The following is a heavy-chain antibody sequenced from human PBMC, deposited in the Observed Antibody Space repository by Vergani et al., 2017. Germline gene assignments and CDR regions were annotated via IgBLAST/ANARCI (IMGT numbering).Heavy chain of an antibody. CDR1: GGSISSYY. J-gene: IGHJ3*02. CDR3: ARGYCSSTSCYAGLDAFDI. CDR2: IYYSGST. V-gene: IGHV4-59*01. Sequence: QVQLPESGPGLVKPSETLSLTCTVSGGSISSYYWSWIRQPPGKGLEWIGYIYYSGSTNYNPSLKSRVTISVDTSKNQFSLKLSSVTAADTAVYYCARGYCSSTSCYAGLDAFDIWGQGTMVTVSS. D-gene: IGHD2-2*01.